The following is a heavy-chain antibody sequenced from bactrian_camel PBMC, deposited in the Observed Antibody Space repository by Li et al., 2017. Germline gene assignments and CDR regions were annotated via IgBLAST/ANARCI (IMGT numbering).Heavy chain of an antibody. V-gene: IGHV3S67*01. CDR2: IDSDGST. J-gene: IGHJ4*01. CDR3: AAGRRTYGGGNWYYDY. Sequence: VQLVESGGGLVQPGGSLRLSCVASVFTFSSYAMNWVRQAPGKEGRGVATIDSDGSTVYDGSVKGRFTISRDNAKNTLFLQMNSLKSEDTALFYCAAGRRTYGGGNWYYDYWGQGTQVTVS. D-gene: IGHD6*01. CDR1: VFTFSSYA.